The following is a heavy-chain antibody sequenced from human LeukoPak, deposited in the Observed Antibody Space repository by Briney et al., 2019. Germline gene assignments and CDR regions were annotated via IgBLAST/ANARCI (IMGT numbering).Heavy chain of an antibody. D-gene: IGHD3-10*01. CDR3: ARAPGDGSSYLEE. CDR1: GFTFSNYG. Sequence: GGSLRLSCAASGFTFSNYGMHWVRQAPGKGLEWVAVIWYDGSNKYYADSVKGRFTISRDNSKNTLYLQMNSLRAEDTAVYYCARAPGDGSSYLEEWGQGALVTVSS. J-gene: IGHJ4*02. V-gene: IGHV3-33*01. CDR2: IWYDGSNK.